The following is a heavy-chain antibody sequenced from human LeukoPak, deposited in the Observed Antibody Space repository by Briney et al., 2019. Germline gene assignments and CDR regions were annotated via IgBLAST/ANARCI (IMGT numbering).Heavy chain of an antibody. D-gene: IGHD3-3*01. J-gene: IGHJ3*02. CDR1: RYTLTELS. CDR3: ATGQDITIFPAFDI. Sequence: GASLNVSSEVSRYTLTELSMHWVRQAPGNRLEWMGGFDPEDSETIYAQKFQGRVIMTEDTSTDTAYMELSSLRSEDTAVYYCATGQDITIFPAFDIWGQGTMVTVSS. CDR2: FDPEDSET. V-gene: IGHV1-24*01.